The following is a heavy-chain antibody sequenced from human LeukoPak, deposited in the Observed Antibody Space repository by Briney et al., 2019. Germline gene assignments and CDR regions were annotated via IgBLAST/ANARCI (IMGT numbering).Heavy chain of an antibody. CDR2: ISYDGSNK. CDR1: GFIFSDSW. V-gene: IGHV3-30-3*01. Sequence: PGGSLRLSCTVSGFIFSDSWMAWIRQAPGKGLEWVAVISYDGSNKYYADSVKGRFTISRDNSKNTLYLQMNSLRAEDTAVYYCTRDTVKRGYSYGYPDYWGQGTLVTVSS. CDR3: TRDTVKRGYSYGYPDY. D-gene: IGHD5-18*01. J-gene: IGHJ4*02.